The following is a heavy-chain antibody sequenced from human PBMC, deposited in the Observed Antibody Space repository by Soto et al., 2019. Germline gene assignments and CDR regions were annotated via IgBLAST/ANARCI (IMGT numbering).Heavy chain of an antibody. CDR3: ARDLYRSGSYDY. V-gene: IGHV3-30-3*01. CDR1: GFTLSSYV. D-gene: IGHD1-26*01. CDR2: ISYDGNNK. J-gene: IGHJ4*02. Sequence: QVQLVESGGGVVQPGRSLRLSCAASGFTLSSYVMHWVRQAPGKGLEWVAVISYDGNNKYYADSVKGRFTISRDNSKNTLYLQMNSLRAEDTAVYYCARDLYRSGSYDYWGQGTLVTVSS.